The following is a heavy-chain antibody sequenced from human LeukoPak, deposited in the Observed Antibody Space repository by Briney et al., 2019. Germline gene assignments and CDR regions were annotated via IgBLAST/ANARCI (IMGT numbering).Heavy chain of an antibody. V-gene: IGHV1-2*02. CDR1: GYTFTGYY. D-gene: IGHD6-19*01. CDR2: INPNSGGT. Sequence: ASVKVSCKASGYTFTGYYMHWVRQAPGQGLEWMGWINPNSGGTKYAQKFQGRVTMTRDTSISTAYMELSRLRSDDTAVYYCARDPSDSSGWTLFDYWGQGTLVTVSS. CDR3: ARDPSDSSGWTLFDY. J-gene: IGHJ4*02.